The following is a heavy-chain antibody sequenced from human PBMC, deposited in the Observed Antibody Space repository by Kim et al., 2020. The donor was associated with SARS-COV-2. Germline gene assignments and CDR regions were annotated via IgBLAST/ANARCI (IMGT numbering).Heavy chain of an antibody. CDR1: GGTFSSYA. Sequence: SVKVSCKASGGTFSSYAISWVRQAPGQGLEWMGGIIPIFGTANYAQKFQGRVTITADESTSTAYMELSSLRSEDTAVYYCARAAGDYYDSSGYYPFDYWGQGTLVTVSS. CDR2: IIPIFGTA. CDR3: ARAAGDYYDSSGYYPFDY. J-gene: IGHJ4*02. V-gene: IGHV1-69*13. D-gene: IGHD3-22*01.